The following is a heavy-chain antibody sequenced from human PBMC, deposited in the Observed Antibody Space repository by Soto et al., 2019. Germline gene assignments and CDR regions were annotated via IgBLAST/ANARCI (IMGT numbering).Heavy chain of an antibody. D-gene: IGHD2-2*01. CDR3: AWYRVVPAAMPRGDAFDI. J-gene: IGHJ3*02. Sequence: PSETLSLTCTVSGGSISSYYWSWIRQPPGKGLEWIGYIYYSGSTNYNPSLKSRVTISVDTSKNQFSLKLSSVTAADTAVYYCAWYRVVPAAMPRGDAFDIWGQGTMVTVSS. CDR1: GGSISSYY. V-gene: IGHV4-59*12. CDR2: IYYSGST.